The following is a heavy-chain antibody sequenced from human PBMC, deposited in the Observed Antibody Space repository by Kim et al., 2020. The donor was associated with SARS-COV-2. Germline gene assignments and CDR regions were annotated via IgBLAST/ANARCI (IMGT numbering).Heavy chain of an antibody. CDR1: SGSISGYY. CDR3: ARHVGKRAFDY. V-gene: IGHV4-59*08. J-gene: IGHJ4*02. CDR2: IHSTGGT. D-gene: IGHD7-27*01. Sequence: SETLSLTCTASSGSISGYYWSWIRQSPGKGLEWIGNIHSTGGTKYNPSLKSRVTILVDTSKSQFSLMLSSVTATDTAAYYCARHVGKRAFDYWGQGSLVT.